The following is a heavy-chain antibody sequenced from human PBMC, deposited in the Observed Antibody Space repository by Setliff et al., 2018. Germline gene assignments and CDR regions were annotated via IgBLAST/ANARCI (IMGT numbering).Heavy chain of an antibody. CDR1: GGSISSGGFY. CDR3: ARESATIGCFAGFDY. V-gene: IGHV4-61*09. Sequence: SETLSLTCSVSGGSISSGGFYWSWIRQSAGRGLEWIGHFHTGGATDYNLSLKSRVTISLDSSKNQFSLRLSSVTAADAAVYFCARESATIGCFAGFDYWGRGLPVTVSS. D-gene: IGHD3-10*01. J-gene: IGHJ5*01. CDR2: FHTGGAT.